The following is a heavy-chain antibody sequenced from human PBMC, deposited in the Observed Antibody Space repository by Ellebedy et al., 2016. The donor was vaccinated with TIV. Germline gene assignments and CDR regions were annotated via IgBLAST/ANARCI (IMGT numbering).Heavy chain of an antibody. CDR3: ARGFGYCSSTSCYDGENYYYYGMDV. V-gene: IGHV3-21*01. J-gene: IGHJ6*02. CDR1: GFTFSTYS. CDR2: ISSSSSYI. Sequence: GESLKISXAASGFTFSTYSMNWVRQAPGKGLEWVSSISSSSSYIYYADSVKGRFTISRDNAKNSLYLQMNSLRAEDTAVYYCARGFGYCSSTSCYDGENYYYYGMDVWGQGTTVTVSS. D-gene: IGHD2-2*03.